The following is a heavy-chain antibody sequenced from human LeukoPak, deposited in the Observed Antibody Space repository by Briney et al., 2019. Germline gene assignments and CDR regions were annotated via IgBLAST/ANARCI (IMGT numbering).Heavy chain of an antibody. V-gene: IGHV1-2*02. D-gene: IGHD6-19*01. Sequence: ASVKVSCKASGYTLTGYYIHWVRQAPGQGLEWMGWINPNGGGTNYAQNFQGRVTMTRDTSISTAYMELGRLRSDDTAIYYCARENNSGWYRKAAFDYWGQGTLVTVTS. CDR1: GYTLTGYY. J-gene: IGHJ4*02. CDR2: INPNGGGT. CDR3: ARENNSGWYRKAAFDY.